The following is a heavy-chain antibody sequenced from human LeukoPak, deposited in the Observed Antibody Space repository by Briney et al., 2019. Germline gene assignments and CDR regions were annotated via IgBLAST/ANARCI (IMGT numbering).Heavy chain of an antibody. D-gene: IGHD2-2*01. CDR3: ASLCSSTSCFQDDAFDI. V-gene: IGHV3-30-3*01. CDR1: GFTFSSYA. J-gene: IGHJ3*02. Sequence: GGSLRLSCAASGFTFSSYAMHWVRQAPGKGLEWVAVISYDGSNKYYADSVKGRFTISRDNSKNTLYLQMNSLRAEDTAVYYCASLCSSTSCFQDDAFDIWGQGTMVTVSS. CDR2: ISYDGSNK.